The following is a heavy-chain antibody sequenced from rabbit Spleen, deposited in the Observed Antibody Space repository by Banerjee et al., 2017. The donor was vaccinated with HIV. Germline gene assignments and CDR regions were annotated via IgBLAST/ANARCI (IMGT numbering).Heavy chain of an antibody. CDR3: ARDLADVIGWNFGW. V-gene: IGHV1S45*01. D-gene: IGHD1-1*01. CDR2: INAITSKA. J-gene: IGHJ4*01. CDR1: GFFISNNAV. Sequence: ASGGVVEQAGGPPPTSCTSSGFFISNNAVFWFVHQAPGKGLEWVGCINAITSKAVYANGARGRFTFSKTSTTTVTLQMTSLTAADTASYFCARDLADVIGWNFGWWGPGTLVTVS.